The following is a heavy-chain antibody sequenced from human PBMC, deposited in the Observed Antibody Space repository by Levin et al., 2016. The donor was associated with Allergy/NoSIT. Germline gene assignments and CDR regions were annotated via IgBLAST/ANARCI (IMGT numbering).Heavy chain of an antibody. D-gene: IGHD6-19*01. CDR2: ISYSGTT. J-gene: IGHJ4*02. CDR1: GSINSYY. V-gene: IGHV4-59*01. Sequence: SETLSLTCSVSGSINSYYWSWIRQPPGKGLEWLGYISYSGTTYYNPSLKSRVTISVDTSKNQFSLQLTSVTAADTAVYYCARVGGSYSSGWYFDYWGQGTLSTVSS. CDR3: ARVGGSYSSGWYFDY.